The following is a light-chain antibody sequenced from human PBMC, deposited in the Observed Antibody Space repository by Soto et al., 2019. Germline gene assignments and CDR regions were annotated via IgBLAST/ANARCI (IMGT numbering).Light chain of an antibody. CDR2: GAS. CDR3: QQYDSSPPIT. J-gene: IGKJ5*01. Sequence: EIVLTQSPGTLFSSPGERATLSCRASQSVSSSYLAWYQPTPGQAPRLLIYGASRRATGIPDRFSGSGSGTDFTLTISRLEPEDFAVYYCQQYDSSPPITFGQGTRREIK. V-gene: IGKV3-20*01. CDR1: QSVSSSY.